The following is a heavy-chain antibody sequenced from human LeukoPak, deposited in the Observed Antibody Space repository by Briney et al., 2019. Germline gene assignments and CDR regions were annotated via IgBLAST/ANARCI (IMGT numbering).Heavy chain of an antibody. CDR3: ARDPGIYGDYPYFDY. J-gene: IGHJ4*02. Sequence: GGSLRLSCAASGFTFSSYAMHWVRQAPGKGLEWVAVISYDGSNKYYADSVKGRFTISRDNSKNTLYLQMNSLRAEDTAVYYCARDPGIYGDYPYFDYWGQGTLVTVSS. D-gene: IGHD4-17*01. CDR2: ISYDGSNK. CDR1: GFTFSSYA. V-gene: IGHV3-30-3*01.